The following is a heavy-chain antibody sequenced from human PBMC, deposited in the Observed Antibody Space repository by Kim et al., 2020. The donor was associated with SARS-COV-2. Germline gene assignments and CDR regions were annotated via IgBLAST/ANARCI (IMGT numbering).Heavy chain of an antibody. CDR1: GYTFTSYY. J-gene: IGHJ2*01. D-gene: IGHD6-13*01. V-gene: IGHV1-46*01. CDR3: ARSGAAAVPGNWYFDL. CDR2: INPSGGST. Sequence: ASVKVSCKASGYTFTSYYMHWVRQAPGQGLEWMGIINPSGGSTSYAQKFQGRVTMTRDTSTSTVYMELSSLRSEDTAVYYCARSGAAAVPGNWYFDLWGRGTLVTVSS.